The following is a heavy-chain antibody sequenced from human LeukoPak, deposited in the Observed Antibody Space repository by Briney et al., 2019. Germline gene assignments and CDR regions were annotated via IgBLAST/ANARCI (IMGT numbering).Heavy chain of an antibody. J-gene: IGHJ5*02. CDR1: GFTFNNYA. CDR3: AKEPGP. D-gene: IGHD1-14*01. CDR2: ISGGGGSA. Sequence: GGSLRLSCAASGFTFNNYAMTWVRQAPGKGLEWVAAISGGGGSANYADSVKGRFTISRDNSKNTLYLQMNNLRAEDTAVYYCAKEPGPWGQGTLVTVSS. V-gene: IGHV3-23*01.